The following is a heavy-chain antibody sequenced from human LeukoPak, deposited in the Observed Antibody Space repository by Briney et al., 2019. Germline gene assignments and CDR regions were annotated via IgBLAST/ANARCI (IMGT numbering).Heavy chain of an antibody. CDR3: AKAGYYDFWSGTPNWFDP. CDR1: GFTFSSYA. D-gene: IGHD3-3*01. V-gene: IGHV3-23*01. Sequence: GGSLRLSCAASGFTFSSYAMSWVCQAPGKGLEWVSAISGSGGSTYYADSVKGRFTISRDNSKNTLYLQMNSLRAEDTAVYYCAKAGYYDFWSGTPNWFDPWGQGTLVTVSS. CDR2: ISGSGGST. J-gene: IGHJ5*02.